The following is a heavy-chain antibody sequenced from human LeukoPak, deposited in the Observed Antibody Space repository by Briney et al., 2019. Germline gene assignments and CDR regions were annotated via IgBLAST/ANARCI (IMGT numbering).Heavy chain of an antibody. CDR1: GFTFSSYG. D-gene: IGHD2-2*01. J-gene: IGHJ4*02. V-gene: IGHV3-33*01. CDR2: IWYDGSNK. Sequence: GSLRLPCAASGFTFSSYGMHWVRQAPGKGLEWVAVIWYDGSNKYYADSVKGRFTISRDNSKNTLYLQMNSLRAEDTAVYYCARPDAYCSSTSCYLRHWGQGTLVTVSS. CDR3: ARPDAYCSSTSCYLRH.